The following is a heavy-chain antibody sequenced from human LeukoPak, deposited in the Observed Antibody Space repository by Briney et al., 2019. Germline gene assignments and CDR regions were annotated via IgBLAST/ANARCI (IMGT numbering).Heavy chain of an antibody. Sequence: SVKVSCKASGGTFSSYAISWVRQAPGQGLEWMGGIIPIFGTANYAQKFQGRVTITTDESTSTAYMELSSLRSEDTAVYYCAREVIVLMGSGWFDPWGQGTLVTVSS. V-gene: IGHV1-69*05. CDR1: GGTFSSYA. CDR3: AREVIVLMGSGWFDP. D-gene: IGHD2-8*01. J-gene: IGHJ5*02. CDR2: IIPIFGTA.